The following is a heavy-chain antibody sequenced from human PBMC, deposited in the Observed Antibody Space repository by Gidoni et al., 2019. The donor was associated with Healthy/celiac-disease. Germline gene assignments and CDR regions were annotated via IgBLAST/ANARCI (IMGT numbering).Heavy chain of an antibody. CDR3: ARLMTYDASNFDY. Sequence: QVQLQESGPGLVKPSETLSLTCTVSGGSISSYYWSWIRKPPGKGLDCIWYIYYSGSTNYNPSLKSRVTISVDTSKNQFSLKLSSVTAADTAVYYCARLMTYDASNFDYWGQVTLVTVSS. CDR2: IYYSGST. CDR1: GGSISSYY. D-gene: IGHD3-3*01. V-gene: IGHV4-59*08. J-gene: IGHJ4*02.